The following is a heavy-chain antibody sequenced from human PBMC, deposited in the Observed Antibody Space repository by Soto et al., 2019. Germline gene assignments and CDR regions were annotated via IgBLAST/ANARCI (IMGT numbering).Heavy chain of an antibody. V-gene: IGHV3-23*01. D-gene: IGHD3-22*01. J-gene: IGHJ5*01. CDR2: ISRTGDSA. CDR3: AKGPDGSGYYHNWFDS. CDR1: GFSFSDYA. Sequence: EVHLLESGGALVQPGGSLTLSCAASGFSFSDYAMSWVRQAPGKGLEWVSSISRTGDSAYYADSVKGRFAISRDRSKNRLSPQMNSLRVEDTAVDYCAKGPDGSGYYHNWFDSGGQGSLITVSS.